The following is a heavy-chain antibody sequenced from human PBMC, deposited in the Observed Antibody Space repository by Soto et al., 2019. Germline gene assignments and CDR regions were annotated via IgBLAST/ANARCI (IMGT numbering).Heavy chain of an antibody. J-gene: IGHJ4*02. Sequence: KSSETLSLTCTVSCGSVSSGSYYWSWTRQPPGKGLEWIGYIYYSGSTNYNPSLKSRVTISVDTSKNQFSLKLSSVTAADTAVYYCARDRYNWNYFDYWGQGTLVTVSS. CDR3: ARDRYNWNYFDY. CDR2: IYYSGST. D-gene: IGHD1-20*01. V-gene: IGHV4-61*01. CDR1: CGSVSSGSYY.